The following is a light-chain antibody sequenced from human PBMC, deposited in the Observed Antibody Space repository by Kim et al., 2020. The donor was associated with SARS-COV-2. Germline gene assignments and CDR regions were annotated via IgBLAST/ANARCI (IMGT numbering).Light chain of an antibody. Sequence: SVSPGERTTLSCRAHQSVTSNLAWYQQKPGQAPRLLIYGASTRATGIPSRFSGSGSGTEFTLTISSLQSEDFAVYYCQQYNDWWTFGQGTKVDIK. CDR1: QSVTSN. CDR3: QQYNDWWT. J-gene: IGKJ1*01. CDR2: GAS. V-gene: IGKV3-15*01.